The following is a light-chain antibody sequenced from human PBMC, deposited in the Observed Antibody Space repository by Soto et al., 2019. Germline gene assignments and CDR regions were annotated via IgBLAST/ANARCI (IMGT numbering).Light chain of an antibody. Sequence: QTVVTQEPSFSVSPGRTVTLTCGLSSGSVSTSYYPSWYQQTPGQAPRTLIYSTNTRSSGVPDRFSGSILGNKAALTITGAQADDESDYYCVLYMGSGIWEFGGGTNLTVL. V-gene: IGLV8-61*01. CDR3: VLYMGSGIWE. CDR2: STN. J-gene: IGLJ3*02. CDR1: SGSVSTSYY.